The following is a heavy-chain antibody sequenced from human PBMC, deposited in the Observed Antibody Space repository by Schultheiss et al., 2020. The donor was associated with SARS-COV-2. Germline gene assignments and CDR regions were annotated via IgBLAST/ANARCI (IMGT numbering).Heavy chain of an antibody. J-gene: IGHJ6*03. D-gene: IGHD6-6*01. CDR3: ARRRFKRSIAALTDYYYMDV. V-gene: IGHV1-18*01. Sequence: ASVKVSCKASGYTFTSYGISWVRQAPGQGLEWMGIINPSGGSTSYAQKLQGRVTMTTDTSTSTAYMELRSLRSDDTAVYYCARRRFKRSIAALTDYYYMDVWGKGTTVTVSS. CDR2: INPSGGST. CDR1: GYTFTSYG.